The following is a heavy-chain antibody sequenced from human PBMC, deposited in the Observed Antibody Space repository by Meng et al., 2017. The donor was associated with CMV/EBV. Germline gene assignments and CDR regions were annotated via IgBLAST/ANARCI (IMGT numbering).Heavy chain of an antibody. V-gene: IGHV4-39*01. D-gene: IGHD3-22*01. CDR3: ASPPINYYDSSGYYFFDY. CDR1: ISSSSYY. CDR2: IYYSGST. J-gene: IGHJ4*02. Sequence: ISSSSYYWGWIRQPPGKGLEWIGSIYYSGSTYYNPSLKSRVTISVDTSKNQFSLKLSSVTAADTAVYYCASPPINYYDSSGYYFFDYWGQGTLVTVSS.